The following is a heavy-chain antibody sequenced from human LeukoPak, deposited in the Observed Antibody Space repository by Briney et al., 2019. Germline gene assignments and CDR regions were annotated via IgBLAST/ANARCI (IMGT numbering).Heavy chain of an antibody. Sequence: SETLSLTCTVSGGSISSYYWSWIRQPPGKGLEWIGYIYYSGGTNYNPSLKSRVTISVDTSKNQFSLKLSSVTAADTAVYYCARDHELRYFDWLSSDWYFDLWGRGTLVTVSS. CDR3: ARDHELRYFDWLSSDWYFDL. CDR2: IYYSGGT. J-gene: IGHJ2*01. CDR1: GGSISSYY. D-gene: IGHD3-9*01. V-gene: IGHV4-59*01.